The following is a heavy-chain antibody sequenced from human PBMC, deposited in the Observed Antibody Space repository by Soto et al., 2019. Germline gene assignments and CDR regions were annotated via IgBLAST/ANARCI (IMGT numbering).Heavy chain of an antibody. J-gene: IGHJ3*01. D-gene: IGHD1-26*01. Sequence: VQLVESGGGLVQPGRSLRLSCAASGFTFSDYYMSWMRQAPGKGLEWVSYISNSGGTLYYADSVKGRFTISRDNPKNPLYLQVNSLRDGDPAVYCCASSKRGVGDAFDCWARGTMVTVSS. CDR3: ASSKRGVGDAFDC. CDR2: ISNSGGTL. CDR1: GFTFSDYY. V-gene: IGHV3-11*01.